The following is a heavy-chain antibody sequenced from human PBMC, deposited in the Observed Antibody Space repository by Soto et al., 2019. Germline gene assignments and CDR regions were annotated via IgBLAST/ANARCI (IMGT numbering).Heavy chain of an antibody. D-gene: IGHD5-12*01. CDR2: IIPIFGTA. V-gene: IGHV1-69*12. CDR3: ARGNHRWLQLWYFDL. Sequence: QVQLVQSGAEVKKPGSSVTVSCKASGGTFSSYTISWVRQAPGQGLEWMGGIIPIFGTANYAQKFQGRVTLNADESTRTAYRELSSLRSEDTAVYYCARGNHRWLQLWYFDLWGRGTLVTVSS. CDR1: GGTFSSYT. J-gene: IGHJ2*01.